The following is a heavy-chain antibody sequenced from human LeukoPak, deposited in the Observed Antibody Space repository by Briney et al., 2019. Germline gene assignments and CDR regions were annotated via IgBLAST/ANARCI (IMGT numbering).Heavy chain of an antibody. J-gene: IGHJ5*02. D-gene: IGHD3-10*01. CDR2: MYTSGST. CDR3: ARAGPFGNWFDP. CDR1: GGSISSGSYY. V-gene: IGHV4-61*02. Sequence: PSETLSLTCTVAGGSISSGSYYWSWIRQPAGKGLEWIGRMYTSGSTNYNPSLKSRVTISVDTSKNQFSLKLSSVTAADTAVYYCARAGPFGNWFDPWGQGTLVTVSS.